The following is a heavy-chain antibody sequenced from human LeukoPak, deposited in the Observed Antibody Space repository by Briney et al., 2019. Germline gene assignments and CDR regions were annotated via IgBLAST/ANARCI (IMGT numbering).Heavy chain of an antibody. V-gene: IGHV3-23*01. J-gene: IGHJ4*02. D-gene: IGHD3-10*01. CDR2: IWRTGDWT. Sequence: PGGSLRLSCIASGFIFRDYVMSWVRQAPGKGPEWVAAIWRTGDWTYYVDSVKGRFTISRDNSKNTLYLQMNRLRVADTAVYYCARDSMVRGDRVDYWGQGTLVTVSS. CDR3: ARDSMVRGDRVDY. CDR1: GFIFRDYV.